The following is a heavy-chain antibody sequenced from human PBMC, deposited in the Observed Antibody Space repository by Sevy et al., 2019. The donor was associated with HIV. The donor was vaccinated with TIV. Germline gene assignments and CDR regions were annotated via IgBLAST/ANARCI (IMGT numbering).Heavy chain of an antibody. J-gene: IGHJ6*02. CDR1: GYTFTSYG. Sequence: ASVKVSCKASGYTFTSYGISWVRQAPGQGLEWMGWISAYNGNTNYAQKLQGRVTMTTDTSTSTAYMELRSLRSDDTAVYYCAREGSKGRYDFWGGYYSPTYYYYGMDVWGQGTTVTVSS. V-gene: IGHV1-18*01. CDR2: ISAYNGNT. D-gene: IGHD3-3*01. CDR3: AREGSKGRYDFWGGYYSPTYYYYGMDV.